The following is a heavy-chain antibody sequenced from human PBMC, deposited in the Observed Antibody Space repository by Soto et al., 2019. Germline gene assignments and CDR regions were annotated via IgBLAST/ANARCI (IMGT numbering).Heavy chain of an antibody. V-gene: IGHV4-4*02. D-gene: IGHD1-1*01. CDR2: NYHSGST. J-gene: IGHJ6*02. Sequence: QVQLQESGPGLVKPSGTLSLTCAVSGGSISSSNWWSWVRQPPGKGLEWIGENYHSGSTTYNPSLKSRVTTTVDKSKNQFSLKLSSVTAADTAVYYCARVGNDLYYYGLDVWGQGTTVTVSS. CDR3: ARVGNDLYYYGLDV. CDR1: GGSISSSNW.